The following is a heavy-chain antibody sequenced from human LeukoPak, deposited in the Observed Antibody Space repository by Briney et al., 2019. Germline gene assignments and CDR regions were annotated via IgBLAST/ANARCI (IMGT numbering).Heavy chain of an antibody. D-gene: IGHD6-19*01. CDR3: ARDSSGWSRNYGFDY. CDR2: IYTSGST. J-gene: IGHJ4*02. V-gene: IGHV4-4*07. CDR1: GGSISSYY. Sequence: SETLSLTCTVSGGSISSYYWSWIRQPAGKGLEWIGRIYTSGSTNYNPSLKSRVTMSVDTSKNQFFLKLSSVTAADTAVYYCARDSSGWSRNYGFDYWGQGTLVTVSS.